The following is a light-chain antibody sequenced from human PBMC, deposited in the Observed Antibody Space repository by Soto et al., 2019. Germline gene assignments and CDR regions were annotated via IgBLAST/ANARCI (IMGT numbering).Light chain of an antibody. J-gene: IGKJ2*01. CDR2: AAS. Sequence: AIQMTQSPSSLSASVGDRVTITCRASQGIRNDLGWYQQKPGKAPRLLIYAASSSQSGVPSRFSGRGSGTDFTLTISSLQPEDFATYYCLQDYNYPYTFGQGTKVEIK. CDR1: QGIRND. CDR3: LQDYNYPYT. V-gene: IGKV1-6*01.